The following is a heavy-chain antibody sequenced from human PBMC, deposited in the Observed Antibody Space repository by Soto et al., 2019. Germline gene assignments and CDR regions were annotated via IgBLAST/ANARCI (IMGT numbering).Heavy chain of an antibody. V-gene: IGHV1-69*13. D-gene: IGHD2-8*01. CDR3: ARRSACTNGVCYDFDYYYYGMDV. Sequence: ASVQVSCKASGGTFSSYAISWVRQAPGQGLEWMGGIIPIFGTANYAQKFQGRVTITADESTSTAYMELSSLRSEDTAVYYCARRSACTNGVCYDFDYYYYGMDVWGQGTTVTVSS. CDR2: IIPIFGTA. J-gene: IGHJ6*02. CDR1: GGTFSSYA.